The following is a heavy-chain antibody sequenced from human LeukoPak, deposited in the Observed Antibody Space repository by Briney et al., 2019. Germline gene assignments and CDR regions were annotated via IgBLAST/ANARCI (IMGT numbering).Heavy chain of an antibody. J-gene: IGHJ4*02. CDR1: GGSISSGSYY. V-gene: IGHV4-61*02. Sequence: SETLSLTCTVSGGSISSGSYYWSWIRQPAGKGLEWIGRIYTSGSTNYNPSLKGRVTISVDTSKNQFSLKLSSVTAADTAVYYCARELTIFGVVRSFDYWGQGTLVTVSS. CDR3: ARELTIFGVVRSFDY. D-gene: IGHD3-3*01. CDR2: IYTSGST.